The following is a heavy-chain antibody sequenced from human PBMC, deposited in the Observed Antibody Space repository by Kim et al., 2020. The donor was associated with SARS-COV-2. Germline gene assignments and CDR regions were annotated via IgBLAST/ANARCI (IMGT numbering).Heavy chain of an antibody. J-gene: IGHJ4*02. CDR3: VRTRFVLEAVDF. CDR1: GFTFSSHS. D-gene: IGHD6-6*01. V-gene: IGHV3-21*06. Sequence: GGSLRLSCAVSGFTFSSHSMNWVRQAPGKGLEWVSSITSSGGYISYADSVKGRCTISRDNAENSLYLQMNSLRVEDTAVYYCVRTRFVLEAVDFWGQGTL. CDR2: ITSSGGYI.